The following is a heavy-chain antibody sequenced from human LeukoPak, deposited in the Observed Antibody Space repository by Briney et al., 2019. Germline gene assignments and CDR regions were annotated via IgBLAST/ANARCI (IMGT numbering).Heavy chain of an antibody. J-gene: IGHJ4*02. V-gene: IGHV3-48*03. CDR1: GFTFSSYE. CDR2: ISSSGSTI. Sequence: PGGSLRLSCAASGFTFSSYEMNWVRQAPGKGLEWVSYISSSGSTIYYADSVKGRFTISRDNAKNSLCLQMNSLRAEDTAVYYCAGGAKGNDYWGRGTLVTVSS. D-gene: IGHD3-16*01. CDR3: AGGAKGNDY.